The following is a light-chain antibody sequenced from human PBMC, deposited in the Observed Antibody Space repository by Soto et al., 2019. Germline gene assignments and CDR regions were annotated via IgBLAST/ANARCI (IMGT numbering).Light chain of an antibody. CDR3: CSFTTSSTYA. V-gene: IGLV2-14*01. Sequence: QSALTQPASVSGSPGQSITISCTGTSSDVGSYNRVSWYQQHPGEAPKLVIYEVSNRPSGASNRFSGSKSGNTASLTISGLQAEDEADYYCCSFTTSSTYAFGSGTKVTVL. CDR2: EVS. CDR1: SSDVGSYNR. J-gene: IGLJ1*01.